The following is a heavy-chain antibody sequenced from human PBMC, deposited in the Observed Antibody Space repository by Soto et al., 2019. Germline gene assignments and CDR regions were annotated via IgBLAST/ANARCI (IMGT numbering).Heavy chain of an antibody. Sequence: GGSLRLSCQASGFNFDNYGMHWVRQAPGKGLEWVAVITYDGSFQYYADSVKGRFAISRDNSKNTLFLHLNTLKPEDTAVYHCAKDRVGGTFYTPLGFWGQGTLVTVSS. CDR1: GFNFDNYG. CDR2: ITYDGSFQ. J-gene: IGHJ4*02. V-gene: IGHV3-30*18. CDR3: AKDRVGGTFYTPLGF. D-gene: IGHD1-7*01.